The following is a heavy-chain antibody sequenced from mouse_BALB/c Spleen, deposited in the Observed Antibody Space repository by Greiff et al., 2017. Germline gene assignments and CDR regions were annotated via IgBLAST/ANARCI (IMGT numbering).Heavy chain of an antibody. CDR1: GFSLTSYG. D-gene: IGHD1-1*01. V-gene: IGHV2-9*02. CDR2: IWAGGST. J-gene: IGHJ1*01. Sequence: VQGVESGPGLVAPSQSLSITCTVSGFSLTSYGVHWVRQPPGKGLEWLGVIWAGGSTNYNSALMSRLSISKDNSKSQVFLKMNSLQTDDTAMYYCARGTTVVAHWYFDVWGAGTTVTVSS. CDR3: ARGTTVVAHWYFDV.